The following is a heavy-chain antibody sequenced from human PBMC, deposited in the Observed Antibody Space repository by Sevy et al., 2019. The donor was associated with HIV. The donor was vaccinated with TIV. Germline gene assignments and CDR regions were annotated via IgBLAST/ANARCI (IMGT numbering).Heavy chain of an antibody. CDR2: IKSKTDGGTT. Sequence: RGSLRLSCAAFGFTVSDAWMSWVRQAPGKGLQWVGRIKSKTDGGTTDYVTPVKGRFTISRDDSKNTLYLQINSLKTEDTAVYYCTLEGLYCSGGTCYSEGFDSWGQGILVTVSS. CDR1: GFTVSDAW. J-gene: IGHJ4*02. V-gene: IGHV3-15*01. CDR3: TLEGLYCSGGTCYSEGFDS. D-gene: IGHD2-15*01.